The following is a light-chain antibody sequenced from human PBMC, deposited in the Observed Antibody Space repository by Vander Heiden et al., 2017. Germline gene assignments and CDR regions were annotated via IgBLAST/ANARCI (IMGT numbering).Light chain of an antibody. CDR3: QVWDSSSDPNYV. Sequence: SYVLPQPPSVSVAPGQTARITCGGNNIGSKSVHGYQQKPGQAPLLVVYDDSDWPSGIPERFSGSNSGNTATLTISRVEAGDEADYYCQVWDSSSDPNYVFGTGTKVTVL. CDR1: NIGSKS. CDR2: DDS. V-gene: IGLV3-21*02. J-gene: IGLJ1*01.